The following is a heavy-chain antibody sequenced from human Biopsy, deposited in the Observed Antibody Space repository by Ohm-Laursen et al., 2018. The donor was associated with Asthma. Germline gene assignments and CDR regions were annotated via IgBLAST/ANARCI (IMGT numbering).Heavy chain of an antibody. V-gene: IGHV3-30*03. CDR1: GFTFSSYG. CDR2: ISYDGSNK. D-gene: IGHD4-23*01. Sequence: SLRLSCAASGFTFSSYGMHWVRQAPGKGLEWVACISYDGSNKYYADSVKGRSTISRDNSKNTLYLQMNSLRAEDTAVYYCARGNHHLDYGGNSGAFDIWGQGTMVTVSS. J-gene: IGHJ3*02. CDR3: ARGNHHLDYGGNSGAFDI.